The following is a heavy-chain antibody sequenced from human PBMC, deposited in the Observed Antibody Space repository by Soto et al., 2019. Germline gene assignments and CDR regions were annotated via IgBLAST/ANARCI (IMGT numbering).Heavy chain of an antibody. CDR3: ARPARSYYYDSSGYYLDY. CDR2: IIPIFGTA. CDR1: GGTFSSYA. J-gene: IGHJ4*02. V-gene: IGHV1-69*13. Sequence: SVKVSCKASGGTFSSYAISWVRQAPGQGLEWMGGIIPIFGTANYAQKFQGRVTITADESTSTAYMELSSLRSEDTAVYYCARPARSYYYDSSGYYLDYWGQGTLVTVSS. D-gene: IGHD3-22*01.